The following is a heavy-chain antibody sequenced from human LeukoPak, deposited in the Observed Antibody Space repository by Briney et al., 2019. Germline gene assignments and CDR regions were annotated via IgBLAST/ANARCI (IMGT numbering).Heavy chain of an antibody. Sequence: GGSLRLSCAASGFTFSSYGMHWVRPAPGKGLEWVAFIRYDGSNKYYADSVKGRFTISRDNSKNTLYLQMNSLRAEDTAVYYCAKDSSSWYRPDYWGQGTLVTVSS. D-gene: IGHD6-13*01. J-gene: IGHJ4*02. CDR1: GFTFSSYG. CDR3: AKDSSSWYRPDY. V-gene: IGHV3-30*02. CDR2: IRYDGSNK.